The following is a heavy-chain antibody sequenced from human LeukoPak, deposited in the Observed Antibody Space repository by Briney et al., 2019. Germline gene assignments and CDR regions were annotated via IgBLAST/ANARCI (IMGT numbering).Heavy chain of an antibody. CDR1: GDSISDYY. CDR2: VYYSGST. CDR3: ARELDGNGGWFDP. V-gene: IGHV4-59*01. Sequence: SESLSLTCTVSGDSISDYYWSWNRQPPGKGLEWIGEVYYSGSTHYNPSLKSRVTISVDTSKNQFSLSLRSVTTADTAVYFCARELDGNGGWFDPWGQGTLVIVSS. J-gene: IGHJ5*02. D-gene: IGHD3-10*01.